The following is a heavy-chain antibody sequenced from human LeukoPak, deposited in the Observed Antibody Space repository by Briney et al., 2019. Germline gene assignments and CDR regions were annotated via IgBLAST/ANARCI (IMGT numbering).Heavy chain of an antibody. J-gene: IGHJ5*02. V-gene: IGHV4-4*09. CDR2: ILSSGST. D-gene: IGHD3-3*01. Sequence: SETLSLTCTVSGGSINYWNWIRQPPGKGLEWIGYILSSGSTHHNPSLTSRISLSVDTSKNQFSLKLSSVTAADTAVYYRARRVISEISIDKGNWLDPWGQGTLVTVSP. CDR3: ARRVISEISIDKGNWLDP. CDR1: GGSINY.